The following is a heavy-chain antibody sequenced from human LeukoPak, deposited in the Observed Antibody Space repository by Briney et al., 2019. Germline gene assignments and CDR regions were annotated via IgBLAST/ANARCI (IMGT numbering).Heavy chain of an antibody. CDR1: GFTFSTYT. CDR3: ARGAIYDSSGYRWLDP. CDR2: ISSSGSYI. D-gene: IGHD3-22*01. V-gene: IGHV3-21*01. J-gene: IGHJ5*02. Sequence: GGSLRLSCAASGFTFSTYTMNWVRQAPGKGLEWVSSISSSGSYIDYADSVKGRFTISRDNAKNSLCLQMNSLRVEDTAVYYRARGAIYDSSGYRWLDPWGQGTLVTVSS.